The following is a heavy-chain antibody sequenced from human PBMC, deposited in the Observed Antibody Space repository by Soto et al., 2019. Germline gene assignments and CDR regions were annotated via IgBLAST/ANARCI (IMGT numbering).Heavy chain of an antibody. CDR2: ISYDGSNK. V-gene: IGHV3-30-3*01. CDR1: GFTFSSYA. CDR3: AAEWELGAFDI. J-gene: IGHJ3*02. Sequence: QVQLVESGGGVVQPGRSLRLSCEASGFTFSSYAMHWVRQAPGKGLEWVAVISYDGSNKYYADSVKGRFTISRDNSKNTLYLQMNSLRAEDTAVYYCAAEWELGAFDIWGQGTMVTVSS. D-gene: IGHD1-26*01.